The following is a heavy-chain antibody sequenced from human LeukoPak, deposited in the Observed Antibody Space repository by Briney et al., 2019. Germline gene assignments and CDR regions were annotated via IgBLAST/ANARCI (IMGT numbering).Heavy chain of an antibody. Sequence: SQTLSLTCAISGDSVPSNRVTWNWIRQSPSRGLEWLGRTYYRSTWYNDYAVSVRGRITVNPDTSKNQFSLHLNSVTPEDTAVYYCARRLTQYDCFDPWGQGILVTVSS. CDR2: TYYRSTWYN. CDR1: GDSVPSNRVT. J-gene: IGHJ5*02. CDR3: ARRLTQYDCFDP. V-gene: IGHV6-1*01. D-gene: IGHD2-2*01.